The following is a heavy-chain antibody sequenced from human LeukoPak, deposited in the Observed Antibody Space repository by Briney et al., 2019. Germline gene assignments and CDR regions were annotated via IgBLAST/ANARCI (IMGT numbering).Heavy chain of an antibody. D-gene: IGHD3-22*01. CDR2: MNPETGDT. V-gene: IGHV1-8*03. CDR1: GYTLSSHD. Sequence: ASVKVSCRASGYTLSSHDMLWVRQATGQGLEWMGWMNPETGDTGYTQTLQGRISITWNTSISTAYMELSGLRSEDTAVYYCARGGAFYQDTSGCLDSWDQATLVTVSS. J-gene: IGHJ4*02. CDR3: ARGGAFYQDTSGCLDS.